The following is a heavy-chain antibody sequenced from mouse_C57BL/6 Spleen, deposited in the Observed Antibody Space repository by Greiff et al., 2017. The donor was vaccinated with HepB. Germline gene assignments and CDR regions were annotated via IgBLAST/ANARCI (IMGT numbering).Heavy chain of an antibody. V-gene: IGHV14-1*01. D-gene: IGHD1-1*01. Sequence: EVQLQQSGAELVRPGASVKLSCTASGFNIKDYYMHWVKQRPEQGLEWIGRIDPEDGDTEYAPKFQGKATMTADTSSNTAYLQLSSLTSEDTAVYYCTTGHYCSSDGYFDVWGTRTTVTVSS. CDR3: TTGHYCSSDGYFDV. J-gene: IGHJ1*03. CDR1: GFNIKDYY. CDR2: IDPEDGDT.